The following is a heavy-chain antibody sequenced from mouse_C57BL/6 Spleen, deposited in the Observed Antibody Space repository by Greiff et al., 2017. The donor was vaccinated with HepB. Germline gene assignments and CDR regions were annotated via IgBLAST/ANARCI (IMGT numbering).Heavy chain of an antibody. CDR2: ISSGGSYT. Sequence: EVKLEESGGDLVKPGGSLKLSCAASGFTFSSYGMSWVRQTPDKRLEWVATISSGGSYTYYPDSVKGRFTISRDNAKNTLYLQMSSLKSEDTAMYYCARHDVSPEYYFDYWGQGTTLTVSS. D-gene: IGHD2-3*01. J-gene: IGHJ2*01. CDR3: ARHDVSPEYYFDY. V-gene: IGHV5-6*02. CDR1: GFTFSSYG.